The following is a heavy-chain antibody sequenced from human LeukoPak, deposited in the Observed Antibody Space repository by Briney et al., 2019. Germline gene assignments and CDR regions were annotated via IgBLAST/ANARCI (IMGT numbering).Heavy chain of an antibody. CDR2: ISSSSYI. CDR1: GFTFSSYS. D-gene: IGHD3-22*01. J-gene: IGHJ5*02. V-gene: IGHV3-21*01. Sequence: GGSLRLSCAASGFTFSSYSMNWVRQAPGKGLEWVSSISSSSYIYYADSVKGRFTISRDNAKNSLYLQMNSLRAEDTAVNYCARGTRNGVVLITAWGQGTLVTVSS. CDR3: ARGTRNGVVLITA.